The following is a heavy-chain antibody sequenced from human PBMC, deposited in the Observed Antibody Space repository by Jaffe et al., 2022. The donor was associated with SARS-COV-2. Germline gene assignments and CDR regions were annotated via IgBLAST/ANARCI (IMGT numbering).Heavy chain of an antibody. V-gene: IGHV4-39*01. J-gene: IGHJ3*02. CDR2: IYYSGST. Sequence: QLQLQESGPGLVKPSETLSLTCTVSGGSISSSSYYWGWIRQPPGKGLEWIGSIYYSGSTYYNPSLKSRVTISVDTSKNQFSLKLSSVTAADTAVYYCARHASVRGVGGRDAFDIWGQGTMVTVSS. CDR3: ARHASVRGVGGRDAFDI. CDR1: GGSISSSSYY. D-gene: IGHD3-10*01.